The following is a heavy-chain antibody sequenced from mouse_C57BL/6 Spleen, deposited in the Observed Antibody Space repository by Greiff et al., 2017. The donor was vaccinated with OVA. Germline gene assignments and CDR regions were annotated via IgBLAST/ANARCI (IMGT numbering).Heavy chain of an antibody. CDR1: GYTFTSYW. CDR3: ARPRLDY. J-gene: IGHJ4*01. Sequence: QVQLQQPGAELVKPGASVKLSCKASGYTFTSYWMQWVIQRPGQGLEWIGEIDPSDSYTNYNQKFKGKATLTVDTSSSTAYMQLSSLTSEDSAVYYCARPRLDYWGQGTSVTVSS. CDR2: IDPSDSYT. V-gene: IGHV1-50*01.